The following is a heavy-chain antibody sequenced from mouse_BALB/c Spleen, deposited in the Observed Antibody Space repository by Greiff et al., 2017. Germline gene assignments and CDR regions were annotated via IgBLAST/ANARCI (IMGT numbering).Heavy chain of an antibody. CDR3: ARSLTMITTGFAY. CDR2: IYPGNVNT. CDR1: GYTFTSYY. V-gene: IGHV1S56*01. D-gene: IGHD2-4*01. Sequence: VQLHQSGPELVKPGASVRISCKASGYTFTSYYIHWVKQRPGQGLEWIGWIYPGNVNTKYNEKFKGKATLTADKSSSTAYMQLSSLTSEDSAVYFCARSLTMITTGFAYWGQGTLVTVSA. J-gene: IGHJ3*01.